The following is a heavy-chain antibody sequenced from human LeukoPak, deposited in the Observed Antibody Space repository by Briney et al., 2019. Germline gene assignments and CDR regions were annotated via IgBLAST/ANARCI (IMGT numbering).Heavy chain of an antibody. J-gene: IGHJ6*03. V-gene: IGHV3-53*01. CDR2: IYSGGST. CDR3: ARSNTANYDSSGYYPRYYYYYHMDV. D-gene: IGHD3-22*01. CDR1: RFTFSNYE. Sequence: PGGSLRLSCAASRFTFSNYELNWVRQAPGKGLEWVSVIYSGGSTYYADSVKGRFTISRDNSKNTLYLQMNSLRAEDTAVYYCARSNTANYDSSGYYPRYYYYYHMDVWGKRTTVTVSS.